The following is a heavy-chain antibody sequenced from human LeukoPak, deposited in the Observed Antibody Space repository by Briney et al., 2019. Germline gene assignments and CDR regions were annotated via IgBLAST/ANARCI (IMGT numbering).Heavy chain of an antibody. CDR1: GFTFSSYA. V-gene: IGHV3-30-3*01. CDR2: ISYDGSNK. Sequence: GGSLRLSCAASGFTFSSYAMHWVRQAPSKGLEWVAVISYDGSNKYYADSVKGRFTISRDNSKNTLYLQMNSLRAEDTAVYYCARERRVRVSYYYYGMDVWGQGTTVTVSS. D-gene: IGHD3-10*01. J-gene: IGHJ6*02. CDR3: ARERRVRVSYYYYGMDV.